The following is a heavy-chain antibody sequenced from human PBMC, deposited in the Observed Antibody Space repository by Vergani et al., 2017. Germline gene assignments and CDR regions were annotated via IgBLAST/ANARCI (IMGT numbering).Heavy chain of an antibody. V-gene: IGHV1-24*01. J-gene: IGHJ6*04. D-gene: IGHD1-26*01. CDR2: FDPEDGET. CDR1: GYTLTELS. Sequence: QVQLVQSGAEVKKPGASVKVSCKVSGYTLTELSMHWVRQAPGKGLEWMGGFDPEDGETIYAQKFQGRVTITADKSTSTAYMELSSLRSEDTAMYYCARQAGGVALDVWGKGTTVTVSS. CDR3: ARQAGGVALDV.